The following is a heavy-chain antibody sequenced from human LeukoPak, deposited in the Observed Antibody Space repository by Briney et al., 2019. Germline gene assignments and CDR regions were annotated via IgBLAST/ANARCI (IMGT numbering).Heavy chain of an antibody. D-gene: IGHD6-13*01. CDR1: GFTFSSYA. CDR2: ISNSDGST. Sequence: GGSLRLSCAASGFTFSSYAMSWVRQAPGKGLEWVSTISNSDGSTYYADSVKGRFSISRDNSENTLYLQMNSLRAEDTAVYYCAKDRPYITSWYGCSTPWGQGALVIVSS. V-gene: IGHV3-23*01. CDR3: AKDRPYITSWYGCSTP. J-gene: IGHJ5*02.